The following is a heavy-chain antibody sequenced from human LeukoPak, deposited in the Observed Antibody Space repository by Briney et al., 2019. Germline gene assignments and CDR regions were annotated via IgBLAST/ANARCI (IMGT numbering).Heavy chain of an antibody. CDR1: GGSFSGYY. Sequence: SETPSLTCAVYGGSFSGYYWSWIRQPPGKGLEWIGEINHSGSTNYNPSLKSRVTISVDTSKNQFSLKLSSVTAADTAVYYCARARHYYDILTGYIWGQGTMVTVSS. V-gene: IGHV4-34*01. D-gene: IGHD3-9*01. CDR3: ARARHYYDILTGYI. J-gene: IGHJ3*02. CDR2: INHSGST.